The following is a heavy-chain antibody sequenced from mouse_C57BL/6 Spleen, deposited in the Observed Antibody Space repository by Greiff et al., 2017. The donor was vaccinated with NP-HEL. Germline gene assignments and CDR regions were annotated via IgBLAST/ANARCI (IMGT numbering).Heavy chain of an antibody. CDR2: IYPGDGDT. CDR3: ARLGNPRAMDY. CDR1: GYAFSSSW. Sequence: QVQLQQSGPELVKPGASVKISCKASGYAFSSSWMNWVKQRPGKGLEWIVRIYPGDGDTNYNGKFKGKATLTADKSSSTAYMQLSSLTSEDSAVYFCARLGNPRAMDYWGQGTSVTVSS. J-gene: IGHJ4*01. V-gene: IGHV1-82*01. D-gene: IGHD2-1*01.